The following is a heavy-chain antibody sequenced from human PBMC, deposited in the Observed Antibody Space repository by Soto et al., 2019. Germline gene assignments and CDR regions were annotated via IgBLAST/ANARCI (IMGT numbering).Heavy chain of an antibody. CDR3: AKDRSIDVAPTTDWLDP. J-gene: IGHJ5*02. CDR1: GFTFSSYG. D-gene: IGHD1-1*01. V-gene: IGHV3-30*18. CDR2: IPYDGSNK. Sequence: GGSLRLSCAASGFTFSSYGMHWVRQAPGKGLEWVAVIPYDGSNKYYADSVKGRFTISRDNSKNTLYLQMNSLRAEDTAVYYCAKDRSIDVAPTTDWLDPWGQGTLVTVSS.